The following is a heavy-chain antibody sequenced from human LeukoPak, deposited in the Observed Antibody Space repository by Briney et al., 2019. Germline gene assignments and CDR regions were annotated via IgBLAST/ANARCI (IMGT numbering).Heavy chain of an antibody. CDR2: ISDNGGRT. D-gene: IGHD3-22*01. Sequence: QPGGSLRLSCAASGFTFSGYAMSWVRQAPGKGLEWVSTISDNGGRTYYADSVKGRFTISRDNSKNTLFLQMNSLRAEDPAVYYCATDREGDPSAYYLVGGQGTLITVSS. J-gene: IGHJ4*02. CDR3: ATDREGDPSAYYLV. V-gene: IGHV3-23*01. CDR1: GFTFSGYA.